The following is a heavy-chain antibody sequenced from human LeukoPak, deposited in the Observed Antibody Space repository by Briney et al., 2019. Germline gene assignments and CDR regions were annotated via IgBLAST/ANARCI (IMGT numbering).Heavy chain of an antibody. CDR3: ARDPSGIVVVPAAINWFDP. CDR2: INPNSGGT. D-gene: IGHD2-2*02. CDR1: GYTFTGYY. Sequence: ASVKVSCKASGYTFTGYYMHWVRQAPGQGLEWMGWINPNSGGTNYAQKFQGRVTMTRDTSISTAYMELSRLRSDDTAVYYCARDPSGIVVVPAAINWFDPWGQGTLVTVSS. V-gene: IGHV1-2*02. J-gene: IGHJ5*02.